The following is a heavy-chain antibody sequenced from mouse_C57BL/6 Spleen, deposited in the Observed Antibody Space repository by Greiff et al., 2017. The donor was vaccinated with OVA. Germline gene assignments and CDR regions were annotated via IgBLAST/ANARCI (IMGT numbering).Heavy chain of an antibody. CDR2: ISSGSSTI. CDR1: GFTFSDYG. J-gene: IGHJ1*03. V-gene: IGHV5-17*01. Sequence: DVMLVESGGGLVKPGGSLKLSCAASGFTFSDYGMHWVRQAPEKGLEWVAYISSGSSTIYYADTVKGRFTISRDNAKNTLFLQMPSLRSEDTAVYYCARKTTVVAADWYFDVWGTGTTVTVSA. CDR3: ARKTTVVAADWYFDV. D-gene: IGHD1-1*01.